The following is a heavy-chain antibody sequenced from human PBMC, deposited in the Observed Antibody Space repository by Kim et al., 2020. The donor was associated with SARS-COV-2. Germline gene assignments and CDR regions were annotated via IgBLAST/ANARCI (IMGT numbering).Heavy chain of an antibody. Sequence: DSVKGRFTISRDKSKNTLYLQMNSLRAEDTAVYYCAKDTFRDVCSAYYLDDWGQGTPVTVSS. J-gene: IGHJ4*02. V-gene: IGHV3-23*01. CDR3: AKDTFRDVCSAYYLDD. D-gene: IGHD2-15*01.